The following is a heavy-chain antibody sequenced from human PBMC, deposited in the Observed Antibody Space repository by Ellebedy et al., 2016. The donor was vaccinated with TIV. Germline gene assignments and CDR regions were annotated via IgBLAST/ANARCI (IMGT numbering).Heavy chain of an antibody. Sequence: ASVKVSCKASGYTFTSYDINWVRQATGQGLEWMGWMKPKSGNTGYAQKFQGRVTMTRNTSISTAYMELSSLRSEDTAVYYCARFSPGDQGRGRYSSSGMGSYYYGMDVWGQGTTVTVSS. D-gene: IGHD6-13*01. CDR3: ARFSPGDQGRGRYSSSGMGSYYYGMDV. CDR2: MKPKSGNT. J-gene: IGHJ6*02. CDR1: GYTFTSYD. V-gene: IGHV1-8*02.